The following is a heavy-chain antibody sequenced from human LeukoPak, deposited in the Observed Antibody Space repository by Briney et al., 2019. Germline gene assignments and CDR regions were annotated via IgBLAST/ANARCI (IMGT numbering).Heavy chain of an antibody. V-gene: IGHV3-23*01. CDR1: GFSVSNYA. Sequence: PGGSLRLSCAASGFSVSNYALSWVRQAPGKGLEWVSSFTAGGSSTYNTDSVEGRFTISRDISKNTLYMQMNSLRAEDTAIYYCARGGGLQRRYFEYWGQGTLLTVSS. CDR2: FTAGGSST. J-gene: IGHJ4*02. CDR3: ARGGGLQRRYFEY. D-gene: IGHD2-15*01.